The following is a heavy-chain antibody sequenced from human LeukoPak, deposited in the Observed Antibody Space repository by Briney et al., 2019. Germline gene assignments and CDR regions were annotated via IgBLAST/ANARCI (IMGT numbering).Heavy chain of an antibody. CDR3: AKDVSLGYCSGGSCSAHFDY. J-gene: IGHJ4*02. CDR2: ISWNSGST. V-gene: IGHV3-9*03. D-gene: IGHD2-15*01. CDR1: GFTFDDYA. Sequence: TGGSLRLSCAASGFTFDDYAMHWVRQAPGKGLEWVSGISWNSGSTGYADSVKGRFTISRDNAKNSLYLQMNSLRAEDMALYYCAKDVSLGYCSGGSCSAHFDYWGQGTLDTVSS.